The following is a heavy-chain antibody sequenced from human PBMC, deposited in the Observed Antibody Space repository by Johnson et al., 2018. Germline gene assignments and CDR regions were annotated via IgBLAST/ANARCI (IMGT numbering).Heavy chain of an antibody. CDR1: GDSMETSTYY. CDR2: IDASGST. D-gene: IGHD3-10*01. V-gene: IGHV4-61*02. CDR3: EKEHRWFPHSFDV. Sequence: QVQLQESGPGLVKPSQTLSLSCSVSGDSMETSTYYWSWLRQPAGKRLEWIGRIDASGSTIYNPSLKSRVIISLDMSKNPFSLKLPSVTAPDTALYSCEKEHRWFPHSFDVWGPGTMVTVS. J-gene: IGHJ3*01.